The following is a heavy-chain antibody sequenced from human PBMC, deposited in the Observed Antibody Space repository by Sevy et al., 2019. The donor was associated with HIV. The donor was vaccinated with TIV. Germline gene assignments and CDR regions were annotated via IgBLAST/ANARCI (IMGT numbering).Heavy chain of an antibody. CDR2: IWFDGSNT. V-gene: IGHV3-33*01. Sequence: GGSLRLSCAASGFTFSSFGMHWVRQAPGKGLEWVAVIWFDGSNTYYADSVKGRFTISIDIAKNTLHLQMKSLRAEDTAVYYCARDLEFYDSGDYGPAFMPDFWGHGTLVTVSS. J-gene: IGHJ4*01. D-gene: IGHD4-17*01. CDR3: ARDLEFYDSGDYGPAFMPDF. CDR1: GFTFSSFG.